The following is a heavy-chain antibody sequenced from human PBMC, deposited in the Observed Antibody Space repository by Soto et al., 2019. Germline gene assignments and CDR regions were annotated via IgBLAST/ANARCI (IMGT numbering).Heavy chain of an antibody. CDR3: ARDIIAYSSAWFPGFDP. J-gene: IGHJ5*02. Sequence: SETLSLTCTVSGDSLSRNFWSWIRQPPGKGLEWIGSIHNSGGTNYNPSLKSRVTISVDTSKNQFSLKLNSVTAADTAVYYCARDIIAYSSAWFPGFDPWGQGTLVTVSS. D-gene: IGHD6-19*01. CDR1: GDSLSRNF. CDR2: IHNSGGT. V-gene: IGHV4-59*01.